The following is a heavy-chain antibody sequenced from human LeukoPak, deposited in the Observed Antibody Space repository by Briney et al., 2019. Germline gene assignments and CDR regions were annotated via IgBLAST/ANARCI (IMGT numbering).Heavy chain of an antibody. Sequence: ASVKVSCKASGYSFTSHYMHWVRQAPGQGLEWMGLINPRGTATRYAESFQGRLTLTRDLSTSTDYMELSRLRSDDTAVYYCARGNYDFWSGRPFYFDYWGQGTLVTVSS. CDR2: INPRGTAT. D-gene: IGHD3-3*01. J-gene: IGHJ4*02. V-gene: IGHV1-46*01. CDR3: ARGNYDFWSGRPFYFDY. CDR1: GYSFTSHY.